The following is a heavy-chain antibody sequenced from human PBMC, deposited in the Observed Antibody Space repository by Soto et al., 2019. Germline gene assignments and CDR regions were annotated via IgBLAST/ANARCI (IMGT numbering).Heavy chain of an antibody. Sequence: GASVKVSCKACGYTFTSYAMHWVRQAPGQRLEWMGWINAGNGNTKYSQKFQGRVTIARDTSASTAYMELSSLRSEDTAVYYCARGPGGPDGPGDYWGQGTLVTVSS. CDR3: ARGPGGPDGPGDY. D-gene: IGHD2-15*01. CDR2: INAGNGNT. CDR1: GYTFTSYA. J-gene: IGHJ4*02. V-gene: IGHV1-3*01.